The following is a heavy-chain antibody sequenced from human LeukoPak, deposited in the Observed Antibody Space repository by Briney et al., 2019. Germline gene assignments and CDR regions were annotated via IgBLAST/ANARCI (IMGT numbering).Heavy chain of an antibody. V-gene: IGHV1-18*01. CDR2: ISAYNGNT. CDR1: GYTFTSYG. J-gene: IGHJ5*02. D-gene: IGHD3-10*01. CDR3: ARDLVRYYYGSGTPVGWFDP. Sequence: ASVKVSCKASGYTFTSYGISWVRQAPGQGLEWMGWISAYNGNTNYAQKLQGRVTMTTDTSTSTAYMELRSLRSDDTAVYYCARDLVRYYYGSGTPVGWFDPWGQGTLVTVSS.